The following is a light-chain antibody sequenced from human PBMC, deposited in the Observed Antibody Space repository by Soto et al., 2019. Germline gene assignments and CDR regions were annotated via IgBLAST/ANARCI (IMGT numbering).Light chain of an antibody. CDR3: MQALHTPYT. J-gene: IGKJ2*01. CDR2: LGS. V-gene: IGKV2-28*01. CDR1: QSLLHSNGYNY. Sequence: DIVMTQSPLSLPVTPGEPASISCRSSQSLLHSNGYNYLDWYLQKPGQSPQVLIFLGSYRASGVXDXXSGTGSGTDFKLKISRVEAEDVGLYYCMQALHTPYTFGQGTKLEIK.